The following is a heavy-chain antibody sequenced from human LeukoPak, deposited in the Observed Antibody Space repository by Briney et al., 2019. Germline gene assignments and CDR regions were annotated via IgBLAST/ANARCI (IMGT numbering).Heavy chain of an antibody. CDR3: ARQYFSGIVVVIKEHDAFHI. J-gene: IGHJ3*02. CDR1: GGSISSSSYY. V-gene: IGHV4-39*01. D-gene: IGHD3-22*01. Sequence: SETLSLTCTVSGGSISSSSYYWGWIRQTPGKGLEWIGSIYYSGSTYYNPSLKSRVTISVDTSKNQFSLKLSSVTAADTAVYYCARQYFSGIVVVIKEHDAFHIWRQGTMVSVSS. CDR2: IYYSGST.